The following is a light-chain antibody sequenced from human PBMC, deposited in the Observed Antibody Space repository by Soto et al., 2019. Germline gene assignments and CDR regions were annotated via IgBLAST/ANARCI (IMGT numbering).Light chain of an antibody. Sequence: QLTQSPSSLSASVGDRVTITCRASQGISSTLAWYQQKPGRAPKLLIFGASTLQSGVPSRFSGSGSGTDFAFTISSLQPEDFATYFCQDVNAYPPWTFGEGTKVDIK. V-gene: IGKV1-9*01. CDR1: QGISST. CDR3: QDVNAYPPWT. J-gene: IGKJ1*01. CDR2: GAS.